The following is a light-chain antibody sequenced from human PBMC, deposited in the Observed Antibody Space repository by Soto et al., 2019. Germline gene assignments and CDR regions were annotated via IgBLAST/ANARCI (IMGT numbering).Light chain of an antibody. Sequence: QSALTQPASVSGSPGQSITISCTGTSSDVGSYNLVSWYQQHPGKAPKLMIYEGSKRPSGVSNRLSGSKSGNTAYLTISGLQDEDEADYYCCSHAGSITFMICVEGTQLTVL. J-gene: IGLJ2*01. V-gene: IGLV2-23*01. CDR2: EGS. CDR1: SSDVGSYNL. CDR3: CSHAGSITFMI.